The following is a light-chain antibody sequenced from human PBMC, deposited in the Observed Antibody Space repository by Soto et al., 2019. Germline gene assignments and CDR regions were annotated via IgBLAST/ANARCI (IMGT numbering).Light chain of an antibody. CDR3: QQSTNWPHT. Sequence: EIVVTQSPATLSVSPGERATLSCRASQSIGSNLAWYQQKPGQAPRLLIYGAFTRATGIPARFSGSGSGTEFTLTINSLQSEDFAVYYCQQSTNWPHTFGQGTKVEI. CDR2: GAF. V-gene: IGKV3-15*01. CDR1: QSIGSN. J-gene: IGKJ1*01.